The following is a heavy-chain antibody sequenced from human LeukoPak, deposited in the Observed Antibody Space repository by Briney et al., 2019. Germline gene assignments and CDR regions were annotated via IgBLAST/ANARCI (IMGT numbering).Heavy chain of an antibody. CDR2: FDGNGPNT. Sequence: GGSLRLSCAASGFTFGSYVMNWVRQAPGKGLEWVSGFDGNGPNTYYADSVKGRWTISRDNSRNTLYLEMNSLRPEDTAIYYCAKPRTTGLGWAQFDYWGQGSLVTVSS. V-gene: IGHV3-23*01. D-gene: IGHD2-8*02. CDR3: AKPRTTGLGWAQFDY. CDR1: GFTFGSYV. J-gene: IGHJ4*02.